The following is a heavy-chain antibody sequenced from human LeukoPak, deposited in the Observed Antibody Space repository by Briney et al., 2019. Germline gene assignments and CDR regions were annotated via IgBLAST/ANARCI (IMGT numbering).Heavy chain of an antibody. CDR2: ICCGGSYK. CDR3: AREYFYDSSGYSDAFDI. CDR1: GFAFSNYG. V-gene: IGHV3-33*01. J-gene: IGHJ3*02. Sequence: GGSLRLSCSASGFAFSNYGVHWVRQAPGKGLEWVAVICCGGSYKYYADSVKGRFTISRDNSKNTLYLQMNSLRAEDTAVYYCAREYFYDSSGYSDAFDIWGQGTMVTVSS. D-gene: IGHD3-22*01.